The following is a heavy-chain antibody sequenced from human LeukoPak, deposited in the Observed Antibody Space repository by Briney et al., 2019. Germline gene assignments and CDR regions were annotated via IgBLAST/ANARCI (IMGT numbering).Heavy chain of an antibody. J-gene: IGHJ2*01. D-gene: IGHD3-22*01. V-gene: IGHV3-33*06. CDR1: GLTFSSYG. Sequence: GRSLRLSCAASGLTFSSYGMHWVRQAPGKGLEWVAVIWYDGSNKYYADSVKGRFTISRENAKNSLYLQMNSLRAGDTAVYYCAKESDDYDSSAGYFDLWGRGTLVTVSS. CDR2: IWYDGSNK. CDR3: AKESDDYDSSAGYFDL.